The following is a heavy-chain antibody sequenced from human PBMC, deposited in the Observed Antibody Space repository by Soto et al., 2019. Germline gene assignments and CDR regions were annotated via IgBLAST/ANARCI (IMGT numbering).Heavy chain of an antibody. J-gene: IGHJ6*02. Sequence: PGGSLRLSCAASGFTFSSYSMNWVRQAPGKGLEWVSSISSSSSYIYYADSVKGRFTISRDNAKNSLYLQMNSLRAEDTAVYYCAREISQWQLGGGYYYYGMDVWGQGTTVTVSS. CDR2: ISSSSSYI. D-gene: IGHD6-6*01. CDR3: AREISQWQLGGGYYYYGMDV. V-gene: IGHV3-21*01. CDR1: GFTFSSYS.